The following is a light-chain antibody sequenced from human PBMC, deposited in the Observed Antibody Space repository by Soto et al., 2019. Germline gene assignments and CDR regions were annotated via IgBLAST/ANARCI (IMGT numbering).Light chain of an antibody. Sequence: QSALTQPPSVTGSPGQSVTISYTGTSSDVGSYNRVSWYQQPPGTAPKLMIYEVSNRPSGVPDRFSGSKSGNTASLTISGLQAEDEADYYCSSYRSSSTRVFGTGTKVTVL. CDR3: SSYRSSSTRV. J-gene: IGLJ1*01. V-gene: IGLV2-18*02. CDR1: SSDVGSYNR. CDR2: EVS.